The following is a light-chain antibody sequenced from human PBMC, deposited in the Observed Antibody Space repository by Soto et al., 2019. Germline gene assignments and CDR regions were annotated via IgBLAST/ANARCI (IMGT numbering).Light chain of an antibody. J-gene: IGLJ1*01. V-gene: IGLV2-8*01. CDR2: EVS. Sequence: QSALTQPPSASGSPGQSVTIYCTGTSSDVGGYNFVSWYQQHPGKAPKLIIYEVSKRPSGVPDRFFGFKSGNRASLTVAGLQAEDEADYYCSSYTSSNTLEVFGVGTKVTVL. CDR1: SSDVGGYNF. CDR3: SSYTSSNTLEV.